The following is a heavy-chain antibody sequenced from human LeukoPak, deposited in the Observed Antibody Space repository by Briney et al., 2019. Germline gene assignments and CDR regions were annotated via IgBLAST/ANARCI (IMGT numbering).Heavy chain of an antibody. Sequence: GESLKISCKGSGYSFTSYWIGWVRQMPGKGLEWMGIIYPGDSDTRYSPSFQGQVTISADRSISTAYLHWSSLKAPDTAMYYCAVYYDSSGYFDYWGQGTLVTVSS. CDR3: AVYYDSSGYFDY. CDR1: GYSFTSYW. J-gene: IGHJ4*02. CDR2: IYPGDSDT. D-gene: IGHD3-22*01. V-gene: IGHV5-51*01.